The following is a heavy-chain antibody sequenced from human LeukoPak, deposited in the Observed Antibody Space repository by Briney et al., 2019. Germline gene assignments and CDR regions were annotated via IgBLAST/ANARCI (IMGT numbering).Heavy chain of an antibody. CDR2: IYHSGST. Sequence: SQTLSLTCTVSGGSISSGGYSWSWLRQPPGKGLEWIGYIYHSGSTYYNPSLKSRVTISVDRSKNQFSLKLSSVTAADTAVYYCARAYSRSSLPGEVGIWGQGTLVTVSS. D-gene: IGHD2-21*01. CDR1: GGSISSGGYS. CDR3: ARAYSRSSLPGEVGI. V-gene: IGHV4-30-2*01. J-gene: IGHJ4*02.